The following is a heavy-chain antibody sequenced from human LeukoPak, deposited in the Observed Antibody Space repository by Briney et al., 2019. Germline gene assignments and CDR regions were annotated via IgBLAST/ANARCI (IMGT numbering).Heavy chain of an antibody. CDR3: ARDVGYYDILTGTYYYYYMDV. V-gene: IGHV4-59*01. D-gene: IGHD3-9*01. J-gene: IGHJ6*03. CDR1: GGSFSGYY. CDR2: VYHTGST. Sequence: SETLSLTCAVYGGSFSGYYWSWIRQPPGKGLEWIGYVYHTGSTNFNPSLNGRVSISRDTTKNLFSLMLRSVTAADTAVYYCARDVGYYDILTGTYYYYYMDVWGKGTTVTVSS.